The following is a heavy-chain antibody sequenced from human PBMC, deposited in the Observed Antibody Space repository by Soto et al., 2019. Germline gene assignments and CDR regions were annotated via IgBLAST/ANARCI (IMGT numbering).Heavy chain of an antibody. CDR1: GFTFSSYA. Sequence: EVQLLESGGGLVQPGGSLRLSCAASGFTFSSYATGWVRQAPGKGLGWVSAISGSGGSTYYAASVKGRFTISRDNSKNTLYLQMNGRSAEDTAVYYCAYSSTPFDDWGQGTLVTVSS. CDR2: ISGSGGST. J-gene: IGHJ4*02. V-gene: IGHV3-23*01. D-gene: IGHD6-13*01. CDR3: AYSSTPFDD.